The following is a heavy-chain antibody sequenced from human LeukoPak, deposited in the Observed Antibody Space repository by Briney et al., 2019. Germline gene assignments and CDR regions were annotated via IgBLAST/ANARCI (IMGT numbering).Heavy chain of an antibody. D-gene: IGHD3-10*01. J-gene: IGHJ5*02. CDR2: TYYSGST. CDR3: ARHDYYGSLNWFDP. V-gene: IGHV4-39*01. Sequence: SETLSLTCTVSDGSISSSSYYWGWIRQPPGKGLEWIGSTYYSGSTYSNPSFKSRVTISVDTSKNQFSLKLSSVTAADTAVYYCARHDYYGSLNWFDPWGQGTLITVSS. CDR1: DGSISSSSYY.